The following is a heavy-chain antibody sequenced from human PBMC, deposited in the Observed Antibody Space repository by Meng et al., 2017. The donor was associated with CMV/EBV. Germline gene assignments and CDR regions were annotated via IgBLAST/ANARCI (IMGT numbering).Heavy chain of an antibody. CDR1: GYTFTSYG. CDR3: ARVGPRSSSSRGYFDY. CDR2: ISVYNGNT. V-gene: IGHV1-18*01. J-gene: IGHJ4*02. D-gene: IGHD6-13*01. Sequence: ASVKVSCKASGYTFTSYGISWVRQAPGQGLEWMGWISVYNGNTNYAQKFQGRVTMTTDTSTRTAYMELRSLRSDDTAVYYCARVGPRSSSSRGYFDYWGQGTLDTVSS.